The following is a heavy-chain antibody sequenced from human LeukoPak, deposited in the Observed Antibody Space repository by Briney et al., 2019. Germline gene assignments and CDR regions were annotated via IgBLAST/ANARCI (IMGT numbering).Heavy chain of an antibody. CDR1: GGSISSYY. CDR3: AGERGEEYSSGWYKTNYFDN. Sequence: SETLSLTCTVSGGSISSYYWSWIRQPPGKGLEWIGYIYYSGSTNCNPSLKSRVTISVDTSKNQFSLKLSSVTAADTAVYYCAGERGEEYSSGWYKTNYFDNWGQGIRVTVSS. CDR2: IYYSGST. J-gene: IGHJ4*02. V-gene: IGHV4-59*01. D-gene: IGHD6-19*01.